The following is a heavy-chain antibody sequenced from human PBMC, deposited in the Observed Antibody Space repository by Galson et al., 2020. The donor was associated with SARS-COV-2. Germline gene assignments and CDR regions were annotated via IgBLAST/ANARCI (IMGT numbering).Heavy chain of an antibody. CDR1: GFTFNSYA. CDR2: ISGSGTST. J-gene: IGHJ4*02. CDR3: VKALYSSSAGPFDY. V-gene: IGHV3-23*01. D-gene: IGHD6-6*01. Sequence: GGSLRLSCAASGFTFNSYAMNWVRQAAGKGLEWVSSISGSGTSTQYADSVRGRFTISRDNAKNTLYVQMNSLRVEDTAVYYCVKALYSSSAGPFDYWGQGTLVTVSS.